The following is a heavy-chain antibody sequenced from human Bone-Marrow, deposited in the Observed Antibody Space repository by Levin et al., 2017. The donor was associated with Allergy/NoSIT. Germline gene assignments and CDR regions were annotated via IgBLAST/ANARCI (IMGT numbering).Heavy chain of an antibody. CDR1: GFTFSSYE. D-gene: IGHD3-22*01. CDR2: ISSSGSTI. Sequence: GGSLRLSCAASGFTFSSYEMNWVRQAPGKGLEWVSYISSSGSTIYYADSVKGRFTISRDNAKNSLYLQMNSLRAEDTAVYYCARDLSSWYYYDSSGYYHGYYGMDGWGQGTTVTVSS. CDR3: ARDLSSWYYYDSSGYYHGYYGMDG. J-gene: IGHJ6*02. V-gene: IGHV3-48*03.